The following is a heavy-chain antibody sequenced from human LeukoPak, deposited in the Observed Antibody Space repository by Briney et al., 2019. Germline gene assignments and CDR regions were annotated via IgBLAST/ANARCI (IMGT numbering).Heavy chain of an antibody. CDR3: AKDSSGWYWVFFDY. V-gene: IGHV3-23*01. D-gene: IGHD6-19*01. CDR2: ISGSGGST. Sequence: GGSLRLSCAASGFTFDDYGMSWVRQAPGKGLEWVSAISGSGGSTYYADSVKGRFTISRDNSKNTLYLQMNSLRAEDTAVYYCAKDSSGWYWVFFDYWGQGTLVTVSS. CDR1: GFTFDDYG. J-gene: IGHJ4*02.